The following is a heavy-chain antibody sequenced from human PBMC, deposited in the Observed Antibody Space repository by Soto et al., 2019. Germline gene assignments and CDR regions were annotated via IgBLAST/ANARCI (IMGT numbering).Heavy chain of an antibody. CDR3: ARDWGLIVVPTVYGMDV. D-gene: IGHD2-2*01. CDR2: ISVDSTYT. Sequence: QVRLVESGGGLVKPGGSLRLSCAASGFSFSDYYMSWIRQAPGKGLEWISYISVDSTYTNYADSVKGRFTISRDNAKKSLYLHLHSLRDDDTAVYYCARDWGLIVVPTVYGMDVWGQGTPVTVS. V-gene: IGHV3-11*05. J-gene: IGHJ6*02. CDR1: GFSFSDYY.